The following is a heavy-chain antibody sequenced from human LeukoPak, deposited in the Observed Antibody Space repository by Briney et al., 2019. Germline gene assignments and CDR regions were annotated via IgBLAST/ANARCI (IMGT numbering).Heavy chain of an antibody. D-gene: IGHD5-12*01. V-gene: IGHV4-34*01. Sequence: SETLSLTCAVYGGSFSGYYWSWIRQPPGKGLEWIGEINHSGSTNYNPSLKSRVTISVDTSKNQFSLKLSSVTAADTAVYYCARGGYSGYVAWFDPWGQGTLVTVSS. CDR2: INHSGST. J-gene: IGHJ5*02. CDR3: ARGGYSGYVAWFDP. CDR1: GGSFSGYY.